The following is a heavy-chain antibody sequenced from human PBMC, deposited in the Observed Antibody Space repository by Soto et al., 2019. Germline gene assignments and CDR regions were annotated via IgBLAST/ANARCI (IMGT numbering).Heavy chain of an antibody. D-gene: IGHD2-2*01. CDR3: ARFFDVPNWFDP. V-gene: IGHV4-34*01. CDR2: INHSGST. CDR1: GGSLSGYY. J-gene: IGHJ5*02. Sequence: PSETLSLTCAVYGGSLSGYYWSWIRQPPGKGLEWIGEINHSGSTNYNPSLKSRVTISVDTSKNQFSLKLSSVTAADTAVYYCARFFDVPNWFDPWGQGTLVTVSS.